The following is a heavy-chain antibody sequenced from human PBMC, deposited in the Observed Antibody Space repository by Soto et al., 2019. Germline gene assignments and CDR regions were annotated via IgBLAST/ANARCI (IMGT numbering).Heavy chain of an antibody. J-gene: IGHJ4*02. CDR2: INHSGST. CDR3: ARGDILTGYSY. D-gene: IGHD3-9*01. CDR1: GGSFSGYY. V-gene: IGHV4-34*01. Sequence: SESLSLTCAVYGGSFSGYYWSWIRQPPGKGLEWIGEINHSGSTNYNPSLKSRVTISVDTSKNQFSLKLSSVTAADTAVYYCARGDILTGYSYWGQGTLVTVSS.